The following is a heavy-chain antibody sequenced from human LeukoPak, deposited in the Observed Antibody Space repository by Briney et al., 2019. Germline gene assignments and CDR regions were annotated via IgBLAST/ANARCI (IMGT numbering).Heavy chain of an antibody. J-gene: IGHJ1*01. CDR3: ARDLIAVAGTAEYFQH. CDR2: IYYSGST. CDR1: GGSISSYY. D-gene: IGHD6-19*01. Sequence: PSETLSLTCTVSGGSISSYYWSWIRQPPGKGLEWIGYIYYSGSTNYNPSLKSRVTISVDTSKNQFSLKLSSVTAADTAVYYCARDLIAVAGTAEYFQHWGQGTLVTVSS. V-gene: IGHV4-59*12.